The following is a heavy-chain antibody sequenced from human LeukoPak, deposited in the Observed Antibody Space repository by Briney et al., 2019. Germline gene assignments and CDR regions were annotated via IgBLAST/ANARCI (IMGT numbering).Heavy chain of an antibody. V-gene: IGHV3-66*01. Sequence: GGSLRLSCATSGLTVSSNYMSWGRQASGKGLEWVSVIHSGGSTYYADSVRGRFTISRDNSKNTLYLQMNSLRADDTAVYYCARDLAGYYYGMDVWGPGTTVIVSS. CDR3: ARDLAGYYYGMDV. CDR1: GLTVSSNY. CDR2: IHSGGST. J-gene: IGHJ6*02.